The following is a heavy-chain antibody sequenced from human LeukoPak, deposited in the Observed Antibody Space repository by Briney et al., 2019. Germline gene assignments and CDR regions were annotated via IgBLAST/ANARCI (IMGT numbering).Heavy chain of an antibody. J-gene: IGHJ4*02. CDR3: ARPLSSGYDYSLGY. D-gene: IGHD5-12*01. Sequence: SETLSLTCTVSGGSLSSGGYYWRWIRQHPGKGLEWIGYIYYSGSTYYNPSLKSRVTISVDTSKNQFSLKLSSVTAADTAVYYCARPLSSGYDYSLGYWGQGTLVTVSS. V-gene: IGHV4-31*03. CDR1: GGSLSSGGYY. CDR2: IYYSGST.